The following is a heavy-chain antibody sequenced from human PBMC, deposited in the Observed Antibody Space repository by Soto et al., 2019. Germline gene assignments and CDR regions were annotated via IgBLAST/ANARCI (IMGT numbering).Heavy chain of an antibody. D-gene: IGHD6-13*01. J-gene: IGHJ6*02. Sequence: QVQLVESGGGVIQPGTSLSLSCASSGFTFRSFGMYWVRQAPGKGLEWVAVVSYDGNHKYYADSVKGRFTVYRDNAKNMLYLQMNSLRGEYTAVYYCAKDVGQLLVLNYGMDVWGQGTTVTVSS. V-gene: IGHV3-30*18. CDR1: GFTFRSFG. CDR2: VSYDGNHK. CDR3: AKDVGQLLVLNYGMDV.